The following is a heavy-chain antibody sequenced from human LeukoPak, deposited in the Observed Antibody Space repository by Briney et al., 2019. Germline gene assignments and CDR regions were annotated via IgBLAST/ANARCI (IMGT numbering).Heavy chain of an antibody. CDR1: GYTFTGYY. V-gene: IGHV1-2*02. J-gene: IGHJ4*02. D-gene: IGHD5-18*01. CDR3: ARDKGYSYGYGY. CDR2: INPNSGGT. Sequence: ASVKVSCKASGYTFTGYYMHWVRQAPGQGLKWMGWINPNSGGTNYAQKFQGRVTMTRDTSISTAYMELSRLRSDDTAVYYCARDKGYSYGYGYWGQGTLVTVSS.